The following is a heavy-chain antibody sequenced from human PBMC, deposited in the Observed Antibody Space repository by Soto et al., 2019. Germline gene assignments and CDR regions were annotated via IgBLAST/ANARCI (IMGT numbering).Heavy chain of an antibody. CDR2: IAFDGSDE. V-gene: IGHV3-30*18. CDR1: GFTFSSFG. D-gene: IGHD5-18*01. J-gene: IGHJ4*02. CDR3: AKGLYSYGSSYFES. Sequence: QVQLVESGGGVVQPGRSLRLSCVVSGFTFSSFGMHWVRQAPGKGLEWVAVIAFDGSDEYYGDSVKGCFSISRDNSKSTLYLQMNSLRPEDAAVYYCAKGLYSYGSSYFESWGQGTLVTVSS.